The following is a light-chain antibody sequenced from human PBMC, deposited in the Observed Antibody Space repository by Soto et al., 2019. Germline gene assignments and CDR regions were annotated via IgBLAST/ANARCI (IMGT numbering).Light chain of an antibody. CDR1: QSVSSH. Sequence: EIVLTQSPATLSLSPGERVTLSCRASQSVSSHLAWYQQKPGQAPRLLIYDASNRATGIPARFSGSGSGTDFTLTISSLEPEDFAVYYCQQRSNWPLFGQGTRLEIK. CDR2: DAS. J-gene: IGKJ5*01. V-gene: IGKV3-11*01. CDR3: QQRSNWPL.